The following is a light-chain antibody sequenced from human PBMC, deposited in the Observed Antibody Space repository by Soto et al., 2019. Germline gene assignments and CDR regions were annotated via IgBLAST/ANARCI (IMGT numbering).Light chain of an antibody. J-gene: IGKJ2*01. V-gene: IGKV3-20*01. Sequence: IGVTPSSGTLSLSPRGRATPLCRASQGVWHRQLARYQQKPGQAPRLLIYGASGRATGIPDRFSGSGSGTDFTLTISRLEPEDFAVYYCQQYGSSPMYTFGQGTKLEIK. CDR1: QGVWHRQ. CDR3: QQYGSSPMYT. CDR2: GAS.